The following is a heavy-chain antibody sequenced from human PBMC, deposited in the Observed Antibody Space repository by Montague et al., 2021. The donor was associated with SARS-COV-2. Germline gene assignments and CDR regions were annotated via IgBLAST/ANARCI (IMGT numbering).Heavy chain of an antibody. J-gene: IGHJ4*02. CDR1: GFTLRGYW. V-gene: IGHV3-7*01. Sequence: SLRLSCAASGFTLRGYWMTWVRQAPGKGLEWVASINRDGTEESYVDSVRGRFTISRDNAQNSLFLQINRLRVEDTAVYHCARDRGWQSYDSWGQGTLVIVSS. CDR2: INRDGTEE. CDR3: ARDRGWQSYDS. D-gene: IGHD6-19*01.